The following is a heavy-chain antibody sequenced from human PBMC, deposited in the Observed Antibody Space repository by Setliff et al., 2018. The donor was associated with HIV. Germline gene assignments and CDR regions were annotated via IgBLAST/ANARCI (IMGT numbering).Heavy chain of an antibody. Sequence: ASVKVSCKTSGYTFIEDYIHWVRQAPGKGFEWMGRVDPADSGAIVALRFQGRLFLGADTSTDTAYMELTGLTSEDAAMYFCATLRGIGRTLHWAQGTLVTVSS. CDR2: VDPADSGA. J-gene: IGHJ4*02. CDR1: GYTFIEDY. V-gene: IGHV1-69-2*01. CDR3: ATLRGIGRTLH. D-gene: IGHD1-26*01.